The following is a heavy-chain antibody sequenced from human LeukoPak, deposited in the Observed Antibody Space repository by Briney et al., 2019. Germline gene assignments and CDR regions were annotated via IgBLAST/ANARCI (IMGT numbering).Heavy chain of an antibody. Sequence: GASVKVSCKASGYTFSGYYMHWVRQAPGQGLEWMGWIYPNSGDTNYAQNFQGRVTMTRDTSISTVYMELTRLTSDDTAVYYCARGSVTGGWYLKLGYWGQGTLVTVS. CDR2: IYPNSGDT. CDR3: ARGSVTGGWYLKLGY. D-gene: IGHD6-19*01. V-gene: IGHV1-2*02. J-gene: IGHJ4*02. CDR1: GYTFSGYY.